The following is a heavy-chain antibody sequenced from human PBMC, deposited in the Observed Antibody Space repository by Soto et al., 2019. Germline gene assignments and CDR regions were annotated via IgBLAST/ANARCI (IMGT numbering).Heavy chain of an antibody. CDR1: GYTFTGYY. D-gene: IGHD3-16*01. V-gene: IGHV1-2*02. CDR3: ARDRAGEPDS. J-gene: IGHJ4*02. CDR2: INPSSGGT. Sequence: ASVKVSCKASGYTFTGYYMHWVRQAPGQGLEWMGWINPSSGGTNYAQKFRGRVTMTRDTSISTAYMELSRLRSDDTAVYYCARDRAGEPDSWGQGALVTVSS.